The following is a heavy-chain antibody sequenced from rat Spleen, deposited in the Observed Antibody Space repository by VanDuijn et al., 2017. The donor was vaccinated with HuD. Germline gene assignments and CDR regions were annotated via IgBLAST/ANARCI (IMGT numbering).Heavy chain of an antibody. V-gene: IGHV5-29*01. CDR2: ISYGDSSGHSST. Sequence: EVQLVESGGGLVQPGRSLKLEGAASGCSFSDYGMAWVRQAPTKGLEWVATISYGDSSGHSSTYYRDSVKGRFTISRDNAKSTLSLQMDSLRSEDTATYYCARRHYGYTDYFDYWGQGVMVTVSS. CDR3: ARRHYGYTDYFDY. J-gene: IGHJ2*01. CDR1: GCSFSDYG. D-gene: IGHD1-9*01.